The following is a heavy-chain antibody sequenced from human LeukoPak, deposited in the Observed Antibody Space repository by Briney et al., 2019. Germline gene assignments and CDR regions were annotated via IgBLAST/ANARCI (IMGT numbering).Heavy chain of an antibody. CDR3: AKESGDSSGYYSDY. D-gene: IGHD3-22*01. Sequence: GGSLRLSCAASGFSFSSYAMSWVRQAPGKGLEWVSAISGSGGGTYYADSVKGRVTISRDNSKNTVYLQMNSLRADDTAVYYCAKESGDSSGYYSDYWGQGMLVTVSP. CDR1: GFSFSSYA. J-gene: IGHJ4*02. CDR2: ISGSGGGT. V-gene: IGHV3-23*01.